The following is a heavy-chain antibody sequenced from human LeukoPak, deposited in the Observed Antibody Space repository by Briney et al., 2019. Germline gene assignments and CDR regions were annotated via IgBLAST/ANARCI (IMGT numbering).Heavy chain of an antibody. D-gene: IGHD4-11*01. Sequence: ASVKVSCKASGYTFTSYYMHWVRQAPGQGLEWMGIINPSGGSTSYAQKFQGRVTMTRVTSTSTVYMELSSLRSEDTAVYYCAREDSNRLPIDYWGQGTLVTVSS. CDR1: GYTFTSYY. CDR2: INPSGGST. J-gene: IGHJ4*02. V-gene: IGHV1-46*01. CDR3: AREDSNRLPIDY.